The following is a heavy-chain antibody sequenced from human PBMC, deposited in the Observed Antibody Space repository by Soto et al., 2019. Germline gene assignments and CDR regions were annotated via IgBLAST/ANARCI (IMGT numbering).Heavy chain of an antibody. CDR3: SGWYWSGLMGDYYGMDV. D-gene: IGHD6-19*01. CDR2: IYYSGST. Sequence: SETLSLTCTVSGGSISSGGYYWSWIRQHPGKGLEWIGYIYYSGSTYYNPSLKSRVTISVDTSKNQFSLKLSSVTAADTAVYYCSGWYWSGLMGDYYGMDVWGQGITVTVSS. CDR1: GGSISSGGYY. J-gene: IGHJ6*02. V-gene: IGHV4-31*03.